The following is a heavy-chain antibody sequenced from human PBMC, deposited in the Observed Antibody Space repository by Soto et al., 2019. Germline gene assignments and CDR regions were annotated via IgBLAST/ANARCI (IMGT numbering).Heavy chain of an antibody. V-gene: IGHV1-69*13. Sequence: ASVKVSCKASGDTFSTYTITWMRQAPGQGLEWMGGIIPRSATSNYAQKFQGRVTITADESTTTAYMELSSLRSEDTAVYYCARPTRFYYDSSGQSAWFDPWGQGTLVTVSS. J-gene: IGHJ5*02. CDR3: ARPTRFYYDSSGQSAWFDP. CDR2: IIPRSATS. CDR1: GDTFSTYT. D-gene: IGHD3-22*01.